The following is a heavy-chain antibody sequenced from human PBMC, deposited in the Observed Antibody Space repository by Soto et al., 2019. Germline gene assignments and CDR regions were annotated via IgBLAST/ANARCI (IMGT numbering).Heavy chain of an antibody. CDR3: ARGGIALDY. CDR1: GGWISRFY. Sequence: PSETLSLTCTVSGGWISRFYWSWIRQPAGKGLEWIGRIYSSGSTNYNPSLKSRVTMSVDTSKNQFSLKLPSVTAADTAVYYCARGGIALDYWGQGTLVTVSS. CDR2: IYSSGST. J-gene: IGHJ4*02. V-gene: IGHV4-4*07. D-gene: IGHD1-1*01.